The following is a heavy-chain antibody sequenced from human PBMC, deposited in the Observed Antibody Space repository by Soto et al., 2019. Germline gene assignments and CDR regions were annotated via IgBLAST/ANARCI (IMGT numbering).Heavy chain of an antibody. D-gene: IGHD1-26*01. CDR2: ISSSSSTI. Sequence: EVQLVESGGGLVQPGGSLRLSCAASGFSFSSYSMNWVRQAPGKGLEWVSYISSSSSTIYYADSVKGRFTISRDNAKNSLYLQMNILRDEDTAVYYCAREGDSGSYYYFDYWGQGTLVTVSS. CDR3: AREGDSGSYYYFDY. J-gene: IGHJ4*02. V-gene: IGHV3-48*02. CDR1: GFSFSSYS.